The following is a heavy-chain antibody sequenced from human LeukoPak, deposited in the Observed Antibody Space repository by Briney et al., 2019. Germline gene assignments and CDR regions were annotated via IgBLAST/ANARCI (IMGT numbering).Heavy chain of an antibody. J-gene: IGHJ4*02. D-gene: IGHD7-27*01. Sequence: ASVKVSCKASGYTFTNYYLHWVRQAPGQVLEWMGIINPSGGTTTYAQKFQGRLTVTRDTSTSTVYMELSSLRPEDTAMHYCARGGLGIQASFDYWGQGTLVTVSS. CDR2: INPSGGTT. V-gene: IGHV1-46*01. CDR1: GYTFTNYY. CDR3: ARGGLGIQASFDY.